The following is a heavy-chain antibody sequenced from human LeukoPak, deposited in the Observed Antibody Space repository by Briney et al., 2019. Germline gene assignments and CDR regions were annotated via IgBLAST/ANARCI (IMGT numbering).Heavy chain of an antibody. J-gene: IGHJ6*02. CDR2: IWYDGSNK. CDR1: GFTFSSYW. D-gene: IGHD3-16*01. CDR3: ARDQASWGVGLDV. V-gene: IGHV3-33*08. Sequence: PGGSLRLSCAASGFTFSSYWMSWVRQAPGKGLEWVAVIWYDGSNKYYADSVKGRFTISRDNSKNTLYLQMNSLRAEDTAVYYCARDQASWGVGLDVWGQGTTVTVSS.